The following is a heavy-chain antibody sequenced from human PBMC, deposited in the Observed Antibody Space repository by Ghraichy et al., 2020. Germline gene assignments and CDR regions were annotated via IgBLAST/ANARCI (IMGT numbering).Heavy chain of an antibody. V-gene: IGHV3-74*01. J-gene: IGHJ4*02. CDR1: GFTFSSYW. Sequence: GGSLRLSCAASGFTFSSYWMHWVRQAPGKGLVWVSRINSDGSSTSYADSVKGRFTISRDNAKNTLYLQMNSLRAEDTSVYYCARGDYDFWSGYYAPDYWGQGTLVTVSS. CDR3: ARGDYDFWSGYYAPDY. D-gene: IGHD3-3*01. CDR2: INSDGSST.